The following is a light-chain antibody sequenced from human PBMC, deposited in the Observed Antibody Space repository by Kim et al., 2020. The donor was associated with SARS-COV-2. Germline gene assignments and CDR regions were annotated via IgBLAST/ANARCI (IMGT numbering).Light chain of an antibody. CDR1: SSNIGSNY. CDR2: RNN. Sequence: GRRVTSSCSGSSSNIGSNYVYWYPQLPGTAPKLLIYRNNQRPSGVPDRFSGSKSGTSASLASSGLRSEDEADYYCAAWDDSLSGRVFGGGTQLTVL. J-gene: IGLJ3*02. CDR3: AAWDDSLSGRV. V-gene: IGLV1-47*01.